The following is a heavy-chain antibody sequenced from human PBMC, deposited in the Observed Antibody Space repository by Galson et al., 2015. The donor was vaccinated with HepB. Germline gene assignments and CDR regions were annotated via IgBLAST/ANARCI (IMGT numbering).Heavy chain of an antibody. CDR3: AIEDGSGSEDSGFDY. Sequence: SLRLSCAASGFTFSSYSMNWVRQAPGKGLERVSSISSSSSYIYYADSVKGRFTISRDNAKNTLYLQMNSLRAEDTAVYYCAIEDGSGSEDSGFDYWGQGTLVTVSS. CDR2: ISSSSSYI. CDR1: GFTFSSYS. D-gene: IGHD3-10*01. J-gene: IGHJ4*02. V-gene: IGHV3-21*01.